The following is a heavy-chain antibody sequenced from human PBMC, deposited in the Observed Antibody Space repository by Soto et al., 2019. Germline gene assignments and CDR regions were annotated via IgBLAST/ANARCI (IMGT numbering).Heavy chain of an antibody. V-gene: IGHV1-69*12. CDR2: IIPIFGTA. CDR3: ARDYLDYYDIGPTYGMDV. D-gene: IGHD3-22*01. CDR1: GGTFSSYA. J-gene: IGHJ6*02. Sequence: QVQLVQCGAEVKKPGASVKVSCKASGGTFSSYAISWVRQAPGQGLEWMGGIIPIFGTANYAEKFQGRVTITADESTSKAYMERSSVRSEDTAVYYCARDYLDYYDIGPTYGMDVWGQGTTVTVSS.